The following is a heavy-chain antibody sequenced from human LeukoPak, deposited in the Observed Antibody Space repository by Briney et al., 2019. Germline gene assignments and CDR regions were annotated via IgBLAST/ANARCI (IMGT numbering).Heavy chain of an antibody. CDR3: AKDRHHSSSWYVNYGMDV. CDR2: ISGSGGST. CDR1: GFTFSSYA. D-gene: IGHD6-13*01. J-gene: IGHJ6*02. V-gene: IGHV3-23*01. Sequence: PGGSLRLSCAASGFTFSSYAMSWVRQAPGKGLEWVSAISGSGGSTYYADSVKGRFTISRDNSKNTLYLQMNSLRAEDTAVYYCAKDRHHSSSWYVNYGMDVWGQGTTVTVSS.